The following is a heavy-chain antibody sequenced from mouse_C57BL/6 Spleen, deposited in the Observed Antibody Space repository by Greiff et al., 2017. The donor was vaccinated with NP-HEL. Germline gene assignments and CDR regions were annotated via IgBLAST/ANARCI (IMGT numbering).Heavy chain of an antibody. CDR3: ARPYGSSSYYYAMDY. Sequence: VQLQQPGAELVKPGASVKLSCKASGYTFTSYWMHWVKQRPGQGLEWIGMIHPNSGSTNYNEKFKSKATLTVDKSSSTAYMQLSSLTSEDSAVYYCARPYGSSSYYYAMDYWGQGTSVTVSS. D-gene: IGHD1-1*01. J-gene: IGHJ4*01. CDR2: IHPNSGST. V-gene: IGHV1-64*01. CDR1: GYTFTSYW.